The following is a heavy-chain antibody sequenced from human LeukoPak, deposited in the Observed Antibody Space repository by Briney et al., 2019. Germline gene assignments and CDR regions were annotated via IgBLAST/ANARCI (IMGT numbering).Heavy chain of an antibody. CDR1: GVTFYKLG. J-gene: IGHJ3*02. Sequence: GGSLSLSCAVSGVTFYKLGMRGVRQAPGRGLEWVAVKYNDGSNKNYADSVKGRFTISRDNSKNTLYLQMNSLRAEDTAVYYCAKGWLQLVSIWGQGTMVTVSS. CDR2: KYNDGSNK. V-gene: IGHV3-30*02. CDR3: AKGWLQLVSI. D-gene: IGHD5-24*01.